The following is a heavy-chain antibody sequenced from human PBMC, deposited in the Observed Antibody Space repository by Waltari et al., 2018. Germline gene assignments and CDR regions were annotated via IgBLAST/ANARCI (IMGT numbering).Heavy chain of an antibody. Sequence: EVQLVESGAGLVQPGGSLRLSCAASGFTFSSYWMSWVRQAPGKGLEWVANIKPDGSEEYSVDSVKGRFTISRDNAKNSLYLQMNSLRAEDTAVYYCARDDGIRTVDYWGQGTLVTVSS. CDR1: GFTFSSYW. D-gene: IGHD1-20*01. J-gene: IGHJ4*02. V-gene: IGHV3-7*01. CDR3: ARDDGIRTVDY. CDR2: IKPDGSEE.